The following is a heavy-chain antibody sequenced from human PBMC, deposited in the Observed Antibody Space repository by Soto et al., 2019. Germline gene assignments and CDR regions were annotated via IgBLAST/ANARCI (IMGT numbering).Heavy chain of an antibody. CDR3: ATRITVFGLLIPPFDP. CDR1: GGSVDGYY. J-gene: IGHJ5*02. CDR2: INHTGGT. Sequence: PSDTLSLTCAVYGGSVDGYYWNGIRRPPGKGLEWIGEINHTGGTHYNPSLKSRGTMSVDTSKNQFSLRLSSVTEAETAIYYCATRITVFGLLIPPFDPWGQGTQVTVSS. V-gene: IGHV4-34*01. D-gene: IGHD3-3*01.